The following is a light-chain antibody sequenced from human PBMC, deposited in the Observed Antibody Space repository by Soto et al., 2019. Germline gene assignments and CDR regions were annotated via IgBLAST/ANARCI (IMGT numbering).Light chain of an antibody. CDR3: QQRSSWPWT. J-gene: IGKJ1*01. Sequence: EIVLTQSPATLSLSPGERATLSCRASQTVSSYLAWYQQKRGQAPRLLIYDASNRATGIPPRFSGSGSGTDFTLTISSLEPEDFAVYYCQQRSSWPWTFGQGTKVEIK. CDR1: QTVSSY. V-gene: IGKV3-11*01. CDR2: DAS.